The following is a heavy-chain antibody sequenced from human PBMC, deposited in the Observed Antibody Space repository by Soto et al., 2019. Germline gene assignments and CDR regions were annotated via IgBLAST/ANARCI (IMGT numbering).Heavy chain of an antibody. CDR3: ARVPWGGTYYFDI. D-gene: IGHD2-21*01. CDR2: IFPGDGDT. Sequence: PXESLKISCNSSGYIFTDYWIAWVRQMPGEGLEWMGSIFPGDGDTRYSPPFQGQVTISADKSISTAYLQWSSLKASDTAMYYCARVPWGGTYYFDIWGLGTLVTVSS. CDR1: GYIFTDYW. V-gene: IGHV5-51*01. J-gene: IGHJ4*02.